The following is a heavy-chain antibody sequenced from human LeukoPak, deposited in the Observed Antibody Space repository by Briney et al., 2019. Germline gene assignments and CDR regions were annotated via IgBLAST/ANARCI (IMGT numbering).Heavy chain of an antibody. CDR1: GFTFSSYG. CDR3: AKDRGSPWYFDY. V-gene: IGHV3-30*02. Sequence: GGSLRLSCAASGFTFSSYGMHWVRQAPGKGLEWVAFIRYDGSNKYYADSVKGRFTISRDNSKNTLYLQMNSLRAEDTAVYYCAKDRGSPWYFDYWGQGTLVTVSS. J-gene: IGHJ4*02. D-gene: IGHD3-10*01. CDR2: IRYDGSNK.